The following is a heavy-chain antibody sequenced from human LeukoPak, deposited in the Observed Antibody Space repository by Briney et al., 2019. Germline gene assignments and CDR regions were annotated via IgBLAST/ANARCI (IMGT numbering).Heavy chain of an antibody. CDR3: AKDWGQVPASISGH. Sequence: GGSLRLSCAASGFIFSNFGMHWVRQAPGKGLEGVAVISYDGSNKYYVDSVKGRFTISRDNSKNTLYLQMNSLRAEDTAVYYCAKDWGQVPASISGHWGQGTLVTVSS. D-gene: IGHD2-2*01. J-gene: IGHJ1*01. CDR1: GFIFSNFG. V-gene: IGHV3-30*18. CDR2: ISYDGSNK.